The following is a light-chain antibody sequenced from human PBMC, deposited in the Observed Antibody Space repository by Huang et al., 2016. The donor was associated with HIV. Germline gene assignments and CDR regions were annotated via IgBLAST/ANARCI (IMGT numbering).Light chain of an antibody. CDR1: QAIGHS. V-gene: IGKV1-13*02. Sequence: AIQLTQSPSSVSASVGDRVTVTCRASQAIGHSLAWYQHRPGKAPHLLLYGGSILQSGVSPRFSGNGSGKDFSLTISSLRSEDFATSFCQQLRSYPLTFGGGTDV. J-gene: IGKJ4*01. CDR2: GGS. CDR3: QQLRSYPLT.